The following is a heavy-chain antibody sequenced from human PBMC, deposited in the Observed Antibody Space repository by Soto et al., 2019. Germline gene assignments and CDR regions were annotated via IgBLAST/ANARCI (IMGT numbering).Heavy chain of an antibody. CDR2: ISGTGGST. J-gene: IGHJ4*02. D-gene: IGHD6-13*01. CDR1: GFTFSSYA. V-gene: IGHV3-23*01. CDR3: ARAEGQIAAAGSPHFDY. Sequence: HPGGSLRLSCAASGFTFSSYAMSWVRQAPGKGLEWVSAISGTGGSTYYADSVKGRFTISRENAKNSLYLQMNSLRAEDTAVYCCARAEGQIAAAGSPHFDYWGQGTLVTVSS.